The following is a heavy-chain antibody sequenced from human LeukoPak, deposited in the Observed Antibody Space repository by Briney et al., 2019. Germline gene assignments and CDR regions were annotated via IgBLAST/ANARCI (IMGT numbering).Heavy chain of an antibody. Sequence: GGSLRLSCAASGFTFSSYWMHWVRQAPGKGLVWVSRINSDGSWTSYADSVKGRFTISKDNAKNTVYLQMNSLRAEDTAVYYCVSFYETHWGRGTLVTVSS. CDR2: INSDGSWT. CDR1: GFTFSSYW. CDR3: VSFYETH. D-gene: IGHD2/OR15-2a*01. V-gene: IGHV3-74*01. J-gene: IGHJ4*02.